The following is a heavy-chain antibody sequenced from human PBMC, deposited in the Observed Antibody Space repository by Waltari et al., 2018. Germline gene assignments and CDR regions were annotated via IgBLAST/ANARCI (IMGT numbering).Heavy chain of an antibody. CDR2: TYYRSNGYS. J-gene: IGHJ4*02. V-gene: IGHV6-1*01. CDR1: GDSVSSDSAT. Sequence: QVQLQQSGPGLVKPSQTLSLTCAISGDSVSSDSATWIWLRQSPSRGLEWLGRTYYRSNGYSESAPSVKSRITINADTSKNQFSLQLNSVTPEDTAVYYCARERGWKLDFWGQGTQVIVSP. D-gene: IGHD2-15*01. CDR3: ARERGWKLDF.